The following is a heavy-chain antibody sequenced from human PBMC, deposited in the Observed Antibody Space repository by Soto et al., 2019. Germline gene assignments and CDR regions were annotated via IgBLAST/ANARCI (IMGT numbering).Heavy chain of an antibody. CDR2: VSGNGGST. J-gene: IGHJ4*02. D-gene: IGHD3-22*01. V-gene: IGHV3-23*01. Sequence: HPGGSLRLSCAASGFTFSDYGMTWVRQAPGKGLEGVAVVSGNGGSTSYADSVKGRFTISRDNAKNILYLQMNNLRADDTAVYYCAKIGGYFHSSGYPKNWGQGALVTLSS. CDR3: AKIGGYFHSSGYPKN. CDR1: GFTFSDYG.